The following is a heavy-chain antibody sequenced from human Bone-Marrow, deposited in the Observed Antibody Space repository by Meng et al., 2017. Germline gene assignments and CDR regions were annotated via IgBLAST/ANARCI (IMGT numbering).Heavy chain of an antibody. CDR1: GYTFTGYY. V-gene: IGHV1-2*06. Sequence: ASVKVSCKASGYTFTGYYMHWVRQAPGQGLEWMGRINPNSGGTNYAQKFQGRVTMTRDTSISTAYMELSRLRSDDTAVYYCARGGDYSSGWYNYWGQGTLVTVSS. D-gene: IGHD6-19*01. CDR3: ARGGDYSSGWYNY. J-gene: IGHJ4*02. CDR2: INPNSGGT.